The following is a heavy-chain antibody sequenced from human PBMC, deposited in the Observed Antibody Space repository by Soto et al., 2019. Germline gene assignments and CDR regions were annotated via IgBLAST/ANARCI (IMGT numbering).Heavy chain of an antibody. CDR1: GGSISSSNW. CDR2: IYHSGST. V-gene: IGHV4-4*02. J-gene: IGHJ4*02. CDR3: ARDPLRDYYDSSGALFDY. Sequence: LSLTCAVSGGSISSSNWWSWVRQPPGKGLEWIGEIYHSGSTNYNPSLKSRVTISVDKSKNQFSLKLSSVTAADTAVYYCARDPLRDYYDSSGALFDYWGQGTLVTVSS. D-gene: IGHD3-22*01.